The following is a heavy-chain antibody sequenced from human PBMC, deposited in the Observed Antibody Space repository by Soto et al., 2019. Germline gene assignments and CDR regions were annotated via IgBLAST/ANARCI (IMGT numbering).Heavy chain of an antibody. CDR3: ATWGNGYYAYFDY. D-gene: IGHD3-22*01. CDR1: GGSIYRSGYY. Sequence: QVQLQESGPGLVKPSETLSLTCTVSGGSIYRSGYYWGWIRQPPGRGLEWIGNIDYNGVTYSNPSLKSRVTISRDTSKNQFSLKLTSVTAADTALYYCATWGNGYYAYFDYWGQGTLVTVSS. V-gene: IGHV4-39*01. J-gene: IGHJ4*02. CDR2: IDYNGVT.